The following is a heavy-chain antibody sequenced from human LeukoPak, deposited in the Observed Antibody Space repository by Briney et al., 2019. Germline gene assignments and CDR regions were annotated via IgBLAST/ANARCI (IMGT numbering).Heavy chain of an antibody. CDR3: ARLAGSRSDY. CDR2: INHSGST. CDR1: GGSFSGYY. Sequence: SETLSLTCAVYGGSFSGYYWSWIRQPPGKGLEWIGEINHSGSTNYNPSLKSRVTISVDTSKNQFSLKLSSVTAADTAVYYCARLAGSRSDYWGQGTLVTVSS. D-gene: IGHD6-13*01. V-gene: IGHV4-34*01. J-gene: IGHJ4*02.